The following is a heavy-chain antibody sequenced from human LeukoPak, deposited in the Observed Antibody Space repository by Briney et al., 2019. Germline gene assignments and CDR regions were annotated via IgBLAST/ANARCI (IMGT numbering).Heavy chain of an antibody. J-gene: IGHJ3*02. Sequence: PSQTLSLTCTVSGGSISSGDYYWSWIRQPPGKGLEWMGYIYYSGSTYYNPSLKSRVTISVDTSKNQFSLKLSSVTAADTAVYYCARHSCSSTSCYHPVLGAFDIWGQGTMVTVSS. D-gene: IGHD2-2*01. CDR3: ARHSCSSTSCYHPVLGAFDI. CDR1: GGSISSGDYY. CDR2: IYYSGST. V-gene: IGHV4-30-4*01.